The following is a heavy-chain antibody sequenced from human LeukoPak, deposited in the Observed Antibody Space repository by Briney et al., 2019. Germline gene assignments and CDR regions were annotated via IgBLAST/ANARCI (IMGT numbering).Heavy chain of an antibody. CDR2: IYYSGST. D-gene: IGHD1-7*01. CDR1: GGSISSYY. J-gene: IGHJ4*02. V-gene: IGHV4-59*01. Sequence: SETLSLTCTVSGGSISSYYWSWIRQPPGKGLEWIGYIYYSGSTNYNPSLKSRVTISVDTSKNQFSLKLSSVTAADTAVYYCARGRRITGTTPHLPPIDHWGQGTLVTVSS. CDR3: ARGRRITGTTPHLPPIDH.